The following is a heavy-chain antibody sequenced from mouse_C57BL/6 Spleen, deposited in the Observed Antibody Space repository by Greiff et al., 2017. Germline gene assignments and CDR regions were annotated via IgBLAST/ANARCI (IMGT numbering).Heavy chain of an antibody. V-gene: IGHV1-43*01. J-gene: IGHJ1*03. D-gene: IGHD1-1*01. CDR3: ARLDLRGWYFDV. CDR2: INPSTGGT. CDR1: GYSFTGYY. Sequence: EVQRVESGPELVKPGASVKISCKASGYSFTGYYMHWVKQSSEKSLEWIGEINPSTGGTSYNQKFKGKATLTVDKSSSTAYMQLKSLTSEDSAVYYCARLDLRGWYFDVWGTGTTVTVSS.